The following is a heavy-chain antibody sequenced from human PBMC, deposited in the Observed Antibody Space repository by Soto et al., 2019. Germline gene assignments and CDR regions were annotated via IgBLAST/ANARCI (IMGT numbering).Heavy chain of an antibody. J-gene: IGHJ3*01. CDR2: IIPILGIA. Sequence: QVQLVQSGAEVKKPGSSVKVSCKASGGTFSSYTISWVRQAPGQGLEWMGRIIPILGIANYAQKFQGRVKIKADQARSTVNVELSRMRAEDEAVCYCARDAAYKAEAGRGAFDLWGQGTMVTVSS. V-gene: IGHV1-69*08. CDR3: ARDAAYKAEAGRGAFDL. D-gene: IGHD3-10*01. CDR1: GGTFSSYT.